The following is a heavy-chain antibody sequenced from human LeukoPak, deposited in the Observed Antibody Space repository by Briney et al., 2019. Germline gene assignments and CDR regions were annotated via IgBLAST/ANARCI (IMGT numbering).Heavy chain of an antibody. CDR3: AKDQWELTRYYYGMDV. J-gene: IGHJ6*02. Sequence: GRSLILSCAASGITLSTYVMHWVRQAPGKGLEWVAVISKDESNKDFADSVKGRFTISRDDSKNTLYLQMNSLRPEDTAVYYCAKDQWELTRYYYGMDVWGQGTTVTVSS. CDR2: ISKDESNK. V-gene: IGHV3-30*04. CDR1: GITLSTYV. D-gene: IGHD1-26*01.